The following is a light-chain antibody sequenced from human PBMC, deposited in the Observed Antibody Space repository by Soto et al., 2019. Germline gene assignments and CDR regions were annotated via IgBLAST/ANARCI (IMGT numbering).Light chain of an antibody. CDR1: QTVSNN. CDR2: FAS. V-gene: IGKV3-15*01. Sequence: EIVMTQSPATLSVSPGEKATLSCRASQTVSNNLAWYQQKPGQGPRLLIYFASTRATGIPARFSGSGSGTEFTLTISSLQSEDFAVYYCQQYNQWPLTFGGGTKAETK. J-gene: IGKJ4*01. CDR3: QQYNQWPLT.